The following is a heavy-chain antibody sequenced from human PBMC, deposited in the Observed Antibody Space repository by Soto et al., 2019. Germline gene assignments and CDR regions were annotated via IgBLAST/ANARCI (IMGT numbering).Heavy chain of an antibody. CDR1: GGTFSSYA. J-gene: IGHJ4*02. D-gene: IGHD5-18*01. CDR3: ALRDGGYRYGNFDY. CDR2: IIPIFGTA. Sequence: ASVKVSCKASGGTFSSYAISWVRQAPGQGLEWMGGIIPIFGTANYAQKFQGRVTITADESTSTAYMELSSLGSEDTAVYYCALRDGGYRYGNFDYWGQGTLVTVSS. V-gene: IGHV1-69*13.